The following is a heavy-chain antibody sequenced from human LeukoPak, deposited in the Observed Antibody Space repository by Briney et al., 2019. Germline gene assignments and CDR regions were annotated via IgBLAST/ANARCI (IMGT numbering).Heavy chain of an antibody. CDR3: ARMWRDSSGFGDY. Sequence: SVKVSCKASGGTFSSYAISWVRQAPGQGLEWMGGIIPIFGTANYAQKFQGRVTITADKSTSTAYMELSSLRSEDTAVYYCARMWRDSSGFGDYWGQGTLVTVSS. V-gene: IGHV1-69*06. J-gene: IGHJ4*02. CDR2: IIPIFGTA. D-gene: IGHD3-22*01. CDR1: GGTFSSYA.